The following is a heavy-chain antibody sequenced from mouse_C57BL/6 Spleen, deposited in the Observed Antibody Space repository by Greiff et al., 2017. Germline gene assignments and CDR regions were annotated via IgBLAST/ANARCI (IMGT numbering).Heavy chain of an antibody. CDR2: IDPSDSYT. CDR1: GYTFTSYW. CDR3: ARRRGTDFDY. D-gene: IGHD4-1*01. Sequence: QVQLQQPGAELVKPGASVKLSCKASGYTFTSYWMQWVKQRPGQGLEWIGEIDPSDSYTNYNQKFKGKATLTVDTSSSTAYMQLSSLTSEDSAVXYCARRRGTDFDYWGQGTTLTVSS. J-gene: IGHJ2*01. V-gene: IGHV1-50*01.